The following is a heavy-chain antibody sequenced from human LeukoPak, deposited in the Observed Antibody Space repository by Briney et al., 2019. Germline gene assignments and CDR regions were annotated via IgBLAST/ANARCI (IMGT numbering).Heavy chain of an antibody. CDR3: ASGRDCSSTSCYTGGIYY. Sequence: SETLSLTCAVYGGSFSGYYWSWIRQPPGKGLEWIGEINHSGSTNYNPSLKSRVTISVDTSKNQFSLELSSVTAADTAVYYCASGRDCSSTSCYTGGIYYWGQGTLVTVSS. J-gene: IGHJ4*02. V-gene: IGHV4-34*01. D-gene: IGHD2-2*02. CDR1: GGSFSGYY. CDR2: INHSGST.